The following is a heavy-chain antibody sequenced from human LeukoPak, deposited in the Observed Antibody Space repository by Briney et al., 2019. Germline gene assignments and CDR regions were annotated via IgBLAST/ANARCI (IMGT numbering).Heavy chain of an antibody. CDR3: AHSYDFDSSGYHRPTAI. CDR2: ISSSGSTI. J-gene: IGHJ4*02. CDR1: GFTFSSYE. D-gene: IGHD3-22*01. Sequence: GGSLRLSCAASGFTFSSYEMNWVRQAPGKGLEWVSYISSSGSTIYYADSVKGRFTISGDKSANTVYLQMNSLRVDDTAMYYCAHSYDFDSSGYHRPTAIWGQGTQVTVSS. V-gene: IGHV3-48*03.